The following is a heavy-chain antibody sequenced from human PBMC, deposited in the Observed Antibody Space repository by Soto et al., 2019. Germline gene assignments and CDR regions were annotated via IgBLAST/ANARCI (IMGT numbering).Heavy chain of an antibody. J-gene: IGHJ4*02. CDR1: GFTFSSYW. V-gene: IGHV3-7*03. Sequence: GGSLRLSCAASGFTFSSYWMSWVRQAPGKGLEWVANIKQDGSEKYYVDSVKGRFTISRDNSKNTLYLQMNSLRAEDTAVYYCAKPPLTGTKPSYFDYWGQGTLVTVSS. D-gene: IGHD1-7*01. CDR3: AKPPLTGTKPSYFDY. CDR2: IKQDGSEK.